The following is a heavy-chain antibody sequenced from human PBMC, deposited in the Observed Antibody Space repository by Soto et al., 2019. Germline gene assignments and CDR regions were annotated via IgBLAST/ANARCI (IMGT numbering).Heavy chain of an antibody. CDR1: GYNFNNFY. J-gene: IGHJ4*01. CDR3: ARVGSYWNPLDY. V-gene: IGHV1-46*02. Sequence: QVQLVQSGAELKKPGASVNISCKASGYNFNNFYIHWVRQTPGQGLEWMGVINPNGGSTNYAPKFQGRLSMARDTSTDTIYMELSSLRSDDTAIYYCARVGSYWNPLDYWGHGTLVTVSS. D-gene: IGHD1-1*01. CDR2: INPNGGST.